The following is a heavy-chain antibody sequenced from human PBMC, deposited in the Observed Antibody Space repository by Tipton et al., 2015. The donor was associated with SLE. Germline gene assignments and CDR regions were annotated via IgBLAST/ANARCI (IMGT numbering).Heavy chain of an antibody. CDR1: GFTFSSYA. J-gene: IGHJ6*03. CDR3: ARDCGGDCYYMDV. CDR2: ISYDGSNK. Sequence: RSLRLSCAASGFTFSSYAMHWVRQAPGKGLEWVAVISYDGSNKYYADSVKGRFTISRDNSKNTLYLQMNSLRAEDTAVYHCARDCGGDCYYMDVWGKGTTVTVSS. D-gene: IGHD2-21*01. V-gene: IGHV3-30-3*01.